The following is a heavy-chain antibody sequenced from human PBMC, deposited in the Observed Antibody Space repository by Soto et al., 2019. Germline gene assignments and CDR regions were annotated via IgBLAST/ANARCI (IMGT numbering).Heavy chain of an antibody. CDR3: ARGLFSGDAYSGGRYYFDY. CDR2: INHSGSA. CDR1: GGAFSDYS. Sequence: QVQLQQWGAGLLKPSETLSLTCAVYGGAFSDYSWTWIRQPPGKALEWLGQINHSGSANYNPSLRSRITISVGTPKNQFSLEVTYVTAADTAVYYCARGLFSGDAYSGGRYYFDYWGQGTLVTVSS. J-gene: IGHJ4*02. V-gene: IGHV4-34*01. D-gene: IGHD1-26*01.